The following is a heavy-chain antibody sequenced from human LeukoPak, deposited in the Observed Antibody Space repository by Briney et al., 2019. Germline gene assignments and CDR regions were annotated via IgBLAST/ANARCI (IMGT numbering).Heavy chain of an antibody. CDR3: ARDSLLLLWFGEPNSPLFDY. V-gene: IGHV3-11*01. Sequence: PGGFLRLSCAASGFTFSDYYMSWIRQAPGKGLEWVSYTSSSGSTIYYADSVKGRFTISRDNAKNSLYLQMNSLRAEDTAVYYCARDSLLLLWFGEPNSPLFDYWGQGTLVTVSS. J-gene: IGHJ4*02. D-gene: IGHD3-10*01. CDR2: TSSSGSTI. CDR1: GFTFSDYY.